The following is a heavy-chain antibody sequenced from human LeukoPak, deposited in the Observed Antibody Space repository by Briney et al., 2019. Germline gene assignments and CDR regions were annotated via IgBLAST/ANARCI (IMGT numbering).Heavy chain of an antibody. CDR2: ISSSSSYI. Sequence: GGSLRLSCAAPGFTFSSYSMNWVRQAPGKGLEWVSSISSSSSYIYYADSVKGRFTISRDNAKNSLYLQMNSLRAEDTAVYNCARVKWLPSNYYYYYGMDVWGKGTTVTVSS. CDR1: GFTFSSYS. V-gene: IGHV3-21*01. D-gene: IGHD5-12*01. CDR3: ARVKWLPSNYYYYYGMDV. J-gene: IGHJ6*04.